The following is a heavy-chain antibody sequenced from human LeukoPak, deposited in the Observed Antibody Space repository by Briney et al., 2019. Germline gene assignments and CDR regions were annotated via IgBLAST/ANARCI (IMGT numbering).Heavy chain of an antibody. V-gene: IGHV3-21*01. D-gene: IGHD3-10*01. CDR1: EFTFSNYK. J-gene: IGHJ4*02. CDR2: ISSSSIYI. CDR3: ARGGAGTYDY. Sequence: GGSLRLSCAASEFTFSNYKMNWVRQAPGKGLEWVSSISSSSIYIYYADSVKGRFTISRDNDKNSLYLQMNSLRAEDTAVYYCARGGAGTYDYWGQGTLVTVSS.